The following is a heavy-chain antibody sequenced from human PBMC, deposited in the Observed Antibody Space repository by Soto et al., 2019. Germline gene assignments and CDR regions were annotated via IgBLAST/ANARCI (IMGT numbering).Heavy chain of an antibody. D-gene: IGHD3-22*01. Sequence: GASVKVSCKASGGTFSSYAISWVRQAPGQGLEWMGGIIPIFGTANYAQKFQGRVTITADESTSTAYMELSSLRSEDTAVYYCARDPYPSSGYYRLTYYYYGMDVWGQGTTVTVSS. CDR1: GGTFSSYA. V-gene: IGHV1-69*13. CDR3: ARDPYPSSGYYRLTYYYYGMDV. CDR2: IIPIFGTA. J-gene: IGHJ6*02.